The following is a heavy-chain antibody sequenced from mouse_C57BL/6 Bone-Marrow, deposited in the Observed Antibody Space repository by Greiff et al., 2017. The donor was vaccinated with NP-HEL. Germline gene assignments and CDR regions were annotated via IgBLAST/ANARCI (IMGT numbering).Heavy chain of an antibody. CDR2: IDPANGNT. CDR1: GFTIKNTY. J-gene: IGHJ4*01. Sequence: VQLQQSVAELVRPGASVKLSCTASGFTIKNTYMHWVKQRPEQGLEWIGRIDPANGNTKYAPKFQGKATITADPSSNTAYLQLSSLTSEDTAIYYCALLSRDYWGQGTSVTVSS. D-gene: IGHD2-10*01. CDR3: ALLSRDY. V-gene: IGHV14-3*01.